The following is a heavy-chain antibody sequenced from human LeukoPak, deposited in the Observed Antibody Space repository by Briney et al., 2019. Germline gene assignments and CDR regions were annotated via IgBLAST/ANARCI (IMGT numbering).Heavy chain of an antibody. D-gene: IGHD3-3*01. CDR2: INPNSGGT. J-gene: IGHJ6*02. CDR3: ARDSSEGVRFLEWLAIDGMDV. CDR1: GYIFTGYY. Sequence: AASVKVSCKASGYIFTGYYIHWVRQAPGQGLEWMGRINPNSGGTDYAQKFQGRVTMTRDTSITTAYMDLTKLRSDDTAVYYGARDSSEGVRFLEWLAIDGMDVWGQGTTVIVSS. V-gene: IGHV1-2*06.